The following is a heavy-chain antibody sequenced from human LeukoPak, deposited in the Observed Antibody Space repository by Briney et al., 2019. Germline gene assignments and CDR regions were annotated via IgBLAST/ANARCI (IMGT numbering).Heavy chain of an antibody. V-gene: IGHV4-34*01. Sequence: PSETLSLTCAVYGGSFSGYYWSWIRQPPGKGLEWIGEINHSGSTNYNPSLKSRVTISVDTSKNQFSLKLSSVTAADTALYYCARGRGVVVAYYYYGMDVWGQGTTVTVSS. CDR1: GGSFSGYY. D-gene: IGHD2-15*01. CDR2: INHSGST. CDR3: ARGRGVVVAYYYYGMDV. J-gene: IGHJ6*02.